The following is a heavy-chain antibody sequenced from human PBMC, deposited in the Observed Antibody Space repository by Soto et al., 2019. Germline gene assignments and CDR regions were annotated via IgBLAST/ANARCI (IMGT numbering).Heavy chain of an antibody. CDR1: GDSVSSNSAA. V-gene: IGHV6-1*01. Sequence: SQTLSLTCVISGDSVSSNSAAWNWIRQSPSRGLEWLGRTYYRSKWYNDYAVSVKSRITINPDTSKNQFSLQLNSVTPEDTAVYYCARSRGDYGPDYYYYYGTDVWGQGTTVTVSS. CDR2: TYYRSKWYN. CDR3: ARSRGDYGPDYYYYYGTDV. J-gene: IGHJ6*02. D-gene: IGHD3-16*01.